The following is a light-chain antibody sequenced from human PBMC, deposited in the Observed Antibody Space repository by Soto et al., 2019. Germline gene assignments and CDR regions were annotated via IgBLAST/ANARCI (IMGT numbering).Light chain of an antibody. CDR1: RDDIGAYDY. Sequence: QSAVTPPASVSGSPGQSMTISSSLSRDDIGAYDYVSWYQQHPGNAPKLLVYEITNRPSGVSDRFSGSKSGNTASLTISGLQAEDEADYYCNSYTNSSAVVFGGGTTVTVL. CDR3: NSYTNSSAVV. J-gene: IGLJ2*01. V-gene: IGLV2-14*01. CDR2: EIT.